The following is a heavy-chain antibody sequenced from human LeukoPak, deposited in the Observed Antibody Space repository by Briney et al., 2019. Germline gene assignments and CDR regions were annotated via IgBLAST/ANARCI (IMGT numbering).Heavy chain of an antibody. J-gene: IGHJ4*02. CDR1: GFTFSNYA. CDR3: AKDQGGRYYDILAGYYPENFFDY. Sequence: GGSLRLSCSASGFTFSNYAMSWVRHAPGKGLEWVSTIRGTGGSAKYVDSVKGRFTFSRDNSKDTLYLQMNGLRAEDTAVYYCAKDQGGRYYDILAGYYPENFFDYWGQGTLVTVSS. D-gene: IGHD3-9*01. V-gene: IGHV3-23*01. CDR2: IRGTGGSA.